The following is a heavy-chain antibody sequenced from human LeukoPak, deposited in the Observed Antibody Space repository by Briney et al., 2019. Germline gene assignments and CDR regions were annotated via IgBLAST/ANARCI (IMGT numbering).Heavy chain of an antibody. CDR2: MNPNSGNT. Sequence: ASVEVSCKASGYTFTSYDINWVRQATGQGLEWMGWMNPNSGNTGYAQKFQGRVTTTRNTSISTAYMELSSLRSEDTAVYYCARGPSVDGYCGGDCYSYNDYWGQGTLVTVSS. CDR3: ARGPSVDGYCGGDCYSYNDY. CDR1: GYTFTSYD. J-gene: IGHJ4*02. D-gene: IGHD2-21*02. V-gene: IGHV1-8*01.